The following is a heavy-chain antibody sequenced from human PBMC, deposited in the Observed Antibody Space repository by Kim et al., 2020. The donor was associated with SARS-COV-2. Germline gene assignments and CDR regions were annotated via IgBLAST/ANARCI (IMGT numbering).Heavy chain of an antibody. Sequence: GGSLRLSCAASGFTSRSYWMHWVRQAPGKGLVWVSRISTDGSTTSYADSVKGRFTISRDNAKNTLYLQMNSLRAEDTAVYYCAARIAVAGTWYFQHWGQGTLVIVSS. J-gene: IGHJ1*01. D-gene: IGHD6-19*01. CDR1: GFTSRSYW. CDR2: ISTDGSTT. V-gene: IGHV3-74*01. CDR3: AARIAVAGTWYFQH.